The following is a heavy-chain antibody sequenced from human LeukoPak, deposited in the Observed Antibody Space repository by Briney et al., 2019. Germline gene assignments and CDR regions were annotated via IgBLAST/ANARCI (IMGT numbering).Heavy chain of an antibody. CDR3: ARDYKEMATIKRPVSRLYSFDI. CDR1: GYTFTSYA. D-gene: IGHD5-24*01. Sequence: ASVKVSCKASGYTFTSYAMHWVRQAPGQRLEWMGWINAGNGNTKYSQKFQGRVTITRDTSASTAYMELSSLRSEDTAVYYCARDYKEMATIKRPVSRLYSFDIWGQGTMVTVSS. CDR2: INAGNGNT. V-gene: IGHV1-3*01. J-gene: IGHJ3*02.